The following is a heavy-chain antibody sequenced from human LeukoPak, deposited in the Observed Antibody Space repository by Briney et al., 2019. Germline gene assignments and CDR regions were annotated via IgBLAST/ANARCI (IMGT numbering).Heavy chain of an antibody. V-gene: IGHV4-34*01. CDR1: GGSLSGYY. CDR2: INHSGST. J-gene: IGHJ2*01. Sequence: SETLSLTCAVYGGSLSGYYWSWIRQPPGKGLEWIGEINHSGSTNYNPSLKSRVTISVDTSKNQFSLKLSSVTAADTAVYYCARDSRGRRFWSASWYFDLWGRGTLVTVSS. CDR3: ARDSRGRRFWSASWYFDL. D-gene: IGHD3-3*01.